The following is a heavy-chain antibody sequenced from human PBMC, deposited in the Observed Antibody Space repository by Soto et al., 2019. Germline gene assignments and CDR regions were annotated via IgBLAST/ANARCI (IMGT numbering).Heavy chain of an antibody. CDR3: ARDLRVGALAFDI. V-gene: IGHV3-33*01. D-gene: IGHD1-26*01. CDR1: GFTFSSYG. Sequence: PGGSLRLSCAASGFTFSSYGMHWVRQAPGKGLEWVAVIWYDGSNKYYADSVKGQFTISRDNSKNTLYLQMNSLRAEDTAVYYCARDLRVGALAFDIWGQGTMVTVSS. J-gene: IGHJ3*02. CDR2: IWYDGSNK.